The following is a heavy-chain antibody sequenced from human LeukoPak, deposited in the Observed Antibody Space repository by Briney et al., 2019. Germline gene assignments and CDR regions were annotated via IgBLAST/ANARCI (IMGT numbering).Heavy chain of an antibody. CDR2: IIPIFVTA. D-gene: IGHD2-2*01. J-gene: IGHJ5*02. CDR1: GGTFSSYA. CDR3: ARDRYCSSTSCLGWFDP. Sequence: ASVKVSCKASGGTFSSYAISWVRQAPGQGLEWIGGIIPIFVTANYAHKFQGRVTITAHESTSTAYMELSSLRSEDTAVYYCARDRYCSSTSCLGWFDPWSQGTLVTVSS. V-gene: IGHV1-69*01.